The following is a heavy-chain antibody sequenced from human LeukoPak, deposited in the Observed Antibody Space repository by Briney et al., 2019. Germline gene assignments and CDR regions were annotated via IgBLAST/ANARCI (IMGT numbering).Heavy chain of an antibody. Sequence: GESLKISCKGSGYNFTNYWIGWVRQMPGKGLEWMGIIYPGDSDTRYSPSFQGQVTISADKSISTAYLQWSSLKASDTAMYYCAKTEATYYDILTGYYPDAFDIWGQGTMVTVSS. CDR1: GYNFTNYW. CDR2: IYPGDSDT. D-gene: IGHD3-9*01. V-gene: IGHV5-51*01. CDR3: AKTEATYYDILTGYYPDAFDI. J-gene: IGHJ3*02.